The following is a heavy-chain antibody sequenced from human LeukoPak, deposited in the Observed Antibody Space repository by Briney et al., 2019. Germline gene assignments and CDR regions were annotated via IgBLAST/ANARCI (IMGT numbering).Heavy chain of an antibody. CDR2: IYYSGST. V-gene: IGHV4-59*01. CDR3: ATHSGSYFGDAFDI. J-gene: IGHJ3*02. CDR1: GGSISSYY. Sequence: PSETLSHTCTVSGGSISSYYWSWIRQPPGKGLEWIGYIYYSGSTNYNPSLKSRVTISVDTSKNQFSLKLSSVTAADTAVYYCATHSGSYFGDAFDIWGQGTMVTVSS. D-gene: IGHD1-26*01.